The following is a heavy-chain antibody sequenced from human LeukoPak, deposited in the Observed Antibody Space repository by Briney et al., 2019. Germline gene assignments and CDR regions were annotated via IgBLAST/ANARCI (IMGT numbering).Heavy chain of an antibody. CDR1: GFTFSSYG. J-gene: IGHJ6*02. Sequence: GRSLTLSWAASGFTFSSYGMHWVRQAPGKWMEWVAVIWYDGSNKYYANSVKGRFTISRDNSKNTMYLQMHSLRAEDTAVYYCAATDSSSWYPGYGMDVWGQGTTVTVCS. D-gene: IGHD6-13*01. CDR3: AATDSSSWYPGYGMDV. CDR2: IWYDGSNK. V-gene: IGHV3-33*01.